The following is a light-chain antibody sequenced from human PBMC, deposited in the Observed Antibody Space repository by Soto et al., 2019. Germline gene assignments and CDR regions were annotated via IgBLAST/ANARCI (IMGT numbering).Light chain of an antibody. CDR2: DVS. V-gene: IGLV2-14*01. Sequence: QSALTQPASVSVSPGQSITISCTGTNSDVGGYNYVSWYQQHPGKAPKLMIYDVSNRPSGVSNRFSGSKSGNTASLTISGLQAEDEADYYCSSYTKTDSWVFGGGTKVTVL. J-gene: IGLJ3*02. CDR1: NSDVGGYNY. CDR3: SSYTKTDSWV.